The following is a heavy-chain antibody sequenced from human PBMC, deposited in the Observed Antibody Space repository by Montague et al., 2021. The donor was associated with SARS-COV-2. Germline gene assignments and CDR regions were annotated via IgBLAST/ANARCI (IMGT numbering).Heavy chain of an antibody. V-gene: IGHV4-59*01. CDR3: ARLQGGRRLIDY. J-gene: IGHJ4*02. CDR1: GGSINNYY. Sequence: SETLSLTCTVSGGSINNYYWGWIRQPPGKALEYIAYISEIGSTHCNPALKSRVTISVDPSRNQFYLDVNSVTAADTAVYYCARLQGGRRLIDYWGQGTLVTVPS. D-gene: IGHD5-12*01. CDR2: ISEIGST.